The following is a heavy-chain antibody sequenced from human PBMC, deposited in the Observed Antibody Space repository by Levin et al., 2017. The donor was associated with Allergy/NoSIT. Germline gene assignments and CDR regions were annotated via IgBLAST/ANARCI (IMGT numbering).Heavy chain of an antibody. J-gene: IGHJ6*02. V-gene: IGHV3-30*04. D-gene: IGHD2-15*01. CDR1: GFTFSSYA. CDR3: ASSLKVGGAAGGMDV. CDR2: ISYDGSNK. Sequence: LSLTCAASGFTFSSYAMHWVRQAPGKGLEWVAVISYDGSNKYYADSVKGRFTISRDNSKNTLYLQMNSLRAEDTAVYYCASSLKVGGAAGGMDVWGQGTTVTVSS.